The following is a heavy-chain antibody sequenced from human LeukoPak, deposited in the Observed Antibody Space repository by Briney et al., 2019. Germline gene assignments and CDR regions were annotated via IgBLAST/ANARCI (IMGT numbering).Heavy chain of an antibody. CDR3: ARVRITTFGVVQNWFDP. CDR1: GGSFSGYY. Sequence: SETPSLTCAVYGGSFSGYYWSWIRQPPGKGLEWIGEINHSGSTNYNPSLKSRVTISVDTSKNQFSLKLSSVTAADTAVYYCARVRITTFGVVQNWFDPWGQGTLVTVSS. D-gene: IGHD3-3*01. J-gene: IGHJ5*02. CDR2: INHSGST. V-gene: IGHV4-34*01.